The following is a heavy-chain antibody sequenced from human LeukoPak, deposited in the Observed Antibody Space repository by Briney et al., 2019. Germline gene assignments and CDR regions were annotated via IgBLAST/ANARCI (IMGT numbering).Heavy chain of an antibody. V-gene: IGHV1-69*05. CDR2: IIPIFGTA. CDR1: GGTFSSYA. J-gene: IGHJ6*03. D-gene: IGHD2-2*01. Sequence: SVKVSCKASGGTFSSYAISWVRQAPGQGLEWMGGIIPIFGTANYAQKFQGRVTITTDESTSTAYMELSSLRSEDTAVYYCARAVVPAAPYYYYYYMDVWGKGTTVTVSS. CDR3: ARAVVPAAPYYYYYYMDV.